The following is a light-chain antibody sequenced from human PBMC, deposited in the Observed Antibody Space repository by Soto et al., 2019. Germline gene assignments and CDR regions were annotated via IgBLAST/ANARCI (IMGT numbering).Light chain of an antibody. CDR3: SSFTISRNTVI. V-gene: IGLV2-14*01. CDR2: EVR. Sequence: QSVLTQPASVSGSPGQSITISCTGSSSDVGGYNFVSWYQQHPGKAPKLMIYEVRDRPSGVSNRFSGSKSGNTASLTISGLQAEDEADYYCSSFTISRNTVIFGGGTKLTVL. CDR1: SSDVGGYNF. J-gene: IGLJ2*01.